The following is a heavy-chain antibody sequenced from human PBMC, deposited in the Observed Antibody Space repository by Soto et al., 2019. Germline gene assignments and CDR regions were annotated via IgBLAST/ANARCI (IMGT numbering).Heavy chain of an antibody. V-gene: IGHV3-23*01. D-gene: IGHD2-2*02. CDR3: AKDRGYCSSTSCYTSDY. CDR1: GFTFSSYA. J-gene: IGHJ4*02. CDR2: ISGSGGST. Sequence: GGSLRLSCAASGFTFSSYAMSWVRQAPGKGLEWVSAISGSGGSTYYADSVKGRFTISRDNSKNTLYLQMNSLRAEDTAVYYCAKDRGYCSSTSCYTSDYWGQGTLVTVSS.